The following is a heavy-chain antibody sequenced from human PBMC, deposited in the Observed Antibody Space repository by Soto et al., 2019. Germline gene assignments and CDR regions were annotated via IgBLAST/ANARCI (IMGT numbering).Heavy chain of an antibody. V-gene: IGHV3-23*01. Sequence: PGGSLRLSCAASGFTFSSYAMSWVRQAPGKGLEWVSAISGSGGSTYYADSVKGRFTISRDNSKNTLYLQMNNLRAEDTAVYYCAKLPGPIVGATIFSGNWFDPWGQGTLVTVSS. D-gene: IGHD1-26*01. CDR1: GFTFSSYA. CDR2: ISGSGGST. CDR3: AKLPGPIVGATIFSGNWFDP. J-gene: IGHJ5*02.